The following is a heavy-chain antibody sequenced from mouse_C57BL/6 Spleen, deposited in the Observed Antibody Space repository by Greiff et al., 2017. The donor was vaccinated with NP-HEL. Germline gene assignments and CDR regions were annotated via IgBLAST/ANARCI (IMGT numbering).Heavy chain of an antibody. D-gene: IGHD2-1*01. CDR2: INPNNGGT. Sequence: EVKLQQSGPELVKPGASVKISCKASGYTFTDYYMNWVKQSHGKSLEWIGDINPNNGGTSYNQKFKGKATLTVDKSSSTAYMELRSLTSEDSAVYYCARGGNYGGGYWGQGTTLTVSS. CDR1: GYTFTDYY. J-gene: IGHJ2*01. CDR3: ARGGNYGGGY. V-gene: IGHV1-26*01.